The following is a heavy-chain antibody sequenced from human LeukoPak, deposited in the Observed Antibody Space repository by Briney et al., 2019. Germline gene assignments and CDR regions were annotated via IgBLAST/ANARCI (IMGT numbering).Heavy chain of an antibody. CDR3: ARTGPAIGGYYWSYYFDY. J-gene: IGHJ4*02. V-gene: IGHV3-7*01. CDR1: GFTHSSYW. Sequence: GGSLRLSCAASGFTHSSYWMSWVRQAPGKGLEWVANIKHDGSEKYYVDSVKGRFTISRDNAKNSLYLQMNSLRAEDTAVYYCARTGPAIGGYYWSYYFDYWGQGTLVTVPS. D-gene: IGHD3-3*01. CDR2: IKHDGSEK.